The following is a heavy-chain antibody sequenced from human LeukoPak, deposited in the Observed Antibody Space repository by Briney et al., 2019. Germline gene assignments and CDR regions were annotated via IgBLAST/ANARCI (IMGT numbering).Heavy chain of an antibody. CDR3: AINSGGTCYSCLNS. V-gene: IGHV3-33*05. CDR2: ISYDGSNK. Sequence: PGESLRLSCAASGFTFGRCGMHWVRQAPGKGLEWVAVISYDGSNKYYADSVKGRFTISRDNSKNTLYLQMNSLRAEYTAIYYCAINSGGTCYSCLNSWGQGTLVTVSS. J-gene: IGHJ4*02. D-gene: IGHD2-15*01. CDR1: GFTFGRCG.